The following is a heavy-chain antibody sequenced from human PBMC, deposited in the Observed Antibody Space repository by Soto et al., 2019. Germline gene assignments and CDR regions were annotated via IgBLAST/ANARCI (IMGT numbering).Heavy chain of an antibody. CDR3: ARQSSGWYNWFDP. CDR1: GGSISSSSYY. V-gene: IGHV4-39*01. D-gene: IGHD6-19*01. CDR2: IYYSGSI. Sequence: SETLSLTCSVSGGSISSSSYYWGWIRQPPGKGLEWIGSIYYSGSIYYNPSLKSRVTISVDTSKNQFSLKLSSVTAAETAVYYCARQSSGWYNWFDPWGQGTLVTV. J-gene: IGHJ5*02.